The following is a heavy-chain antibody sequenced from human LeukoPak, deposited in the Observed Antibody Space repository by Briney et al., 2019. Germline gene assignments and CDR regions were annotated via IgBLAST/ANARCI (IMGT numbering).Heavy chain of an antibody. D-gene: IGHD3-10*01. Sequence: GGSLRLSCAASGFTLRRYWMSWVRQAPGKGLEWVANIKHDGSEKYYVDSVKGRFTISRDNAKNSLFLQMNSLRAEDTAVDWCTRDSQGSGIYSVDYWGQGTLVTVSS. J-gene: IGHJ4*02. CDR2: IKHDGSEK. V-gene: IGHV3-7*05. CDR3: TRDSQGSGIYSVDY. CDR1: GFTLRRYW.